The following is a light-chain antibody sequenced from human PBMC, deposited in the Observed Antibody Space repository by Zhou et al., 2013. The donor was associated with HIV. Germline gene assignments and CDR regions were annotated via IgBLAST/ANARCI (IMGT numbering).Light chain of an antibody. V-gene: IGKV1-16*01. CDR1: QDITTY. CDR2: GVS. CDR3: QQYKSYPLT. J-gene: IGKJ4*01. Sequence: DIQMTQSPSTLSASVGDRVTVTCRASQDITTYLAWFQQKPGKAPKSLIYGVSNLHSGVPSRFSGSGSGRDFTLTINSLQPEDFATYHCQQYKSYPLTFGGGPGLRS.